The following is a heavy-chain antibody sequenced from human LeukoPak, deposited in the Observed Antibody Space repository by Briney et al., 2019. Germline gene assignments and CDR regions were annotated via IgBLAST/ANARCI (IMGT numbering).Heavy chain of an antibody. J-gene: IGHJ6*03. V-gene: IGHV3-7*01. CDR2: IKQDGSEI. Sequence: PGGSLRLSCTASGFNMSDYWMTWVRQAPGKGLEWVANIKQDGSEIYSGDSLRGRFTISRDNAKNSLYLQMNSLRAEDTAVYYCARLYSGYDLIYYMDVWGKGTTVTISS. CDR1: GFNMSDYW. D-gene: IGHD5-12*01. CDR3: ARLYSGYDLIYYMDV.